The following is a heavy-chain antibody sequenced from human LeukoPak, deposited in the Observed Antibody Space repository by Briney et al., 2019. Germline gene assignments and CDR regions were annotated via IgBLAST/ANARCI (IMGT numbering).Heavy chain of an antibody. CDR3: ATERDPGTSNRFFDY. J-gene: IGHJ4*02. CDR2: IYYSGST. V-gene: IGHV4-39*07. Sequence: PSETLSLTCTVSGGPISSRNYYWGWIRQPPGKGLEWIGSIYYSGSTYYNPSLKSRVTISVDTSKNQFSLKLSSVTAADTAVYYCATERDPGTSNRFFDYWGQGTLVTVSS. CDR1: GGPISSRNYY. D-gene: IGHD4-11*01.